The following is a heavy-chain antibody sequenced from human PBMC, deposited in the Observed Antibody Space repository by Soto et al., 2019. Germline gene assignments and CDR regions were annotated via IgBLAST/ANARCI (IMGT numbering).Heavy chain of an antibody. CDR2: ISTTAGTI. V-gene: IGHV3-48*03. CDR3: ARFCSSTSCYRQFDY. Sequence: GGSLRLSCVASGFSFCDYEMNWVRQAPGKGLEWVSYISTTAGTIYYADSVRGRFTISRDNTKNSLYLQMNSLRAEDTAVYYCARFCSSTSCYRQFDYWGQGTLVTDSS. J-gene: IGHJ4*02. D-gene: IGHD2-2*02. CDR1: GFSFCDYE.